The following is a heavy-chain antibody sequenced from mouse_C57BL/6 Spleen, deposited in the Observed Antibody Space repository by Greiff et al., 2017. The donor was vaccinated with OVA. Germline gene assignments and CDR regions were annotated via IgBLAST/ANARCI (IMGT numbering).Heavy chain of an antibody. Sequence: EVKLVESGGGLVKPGGSLKLSCAASGFTFSDYGMHWVRQAPEKGLEWVAYISSGSSTIYYADTVKGRFTISRDNAKNTLFLQMTSLRSEDTAMYYCARTGNYGVAWFAYWGQGTLVTVSA. V-gene: IGHV5-17*01. J-gene: IGHJ3*01. CDR3: ARTGNYGVAWFAY. D-gene: IGHD2-1*01. CDR2: ISSGSSTI. CDR1: GFTFSDYG.